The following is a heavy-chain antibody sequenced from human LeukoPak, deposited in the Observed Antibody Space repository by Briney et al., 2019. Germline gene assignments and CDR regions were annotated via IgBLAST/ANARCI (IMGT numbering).Heavy chain of an antibody. CDR1: GYTCTSYG. J-gene: IGHJ4*02. CDR3: ARDREYYYGSGTPFDY. V-gene: IGHV1-18*01. Sequence: ASVKVSCNASGYTCTSYGISWVRQAPGQGLERMGLSSAYNGNTNYAQKLEGRVTMTTATSTSTAYMALRRLRSDDTAVYYCARDREYYYGSGTPFDYWGQGTLVTVSS. CDR2: SSAYNGNT. D-gene: IGHD3-10*01.